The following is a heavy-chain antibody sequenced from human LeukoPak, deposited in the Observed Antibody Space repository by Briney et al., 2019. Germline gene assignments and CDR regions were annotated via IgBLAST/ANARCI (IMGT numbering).Heavy chain of an antibody. V-gene: IGHV1-2*02. Sequence: ASVKVSCKASGYTFTGYYMHWVRQAPGQGLEWMGWINPNSGGTNYAQKFQGRVTMTRDTSISTAYMELSRLRSDDTAVYYCARDLDYYDSSGYYPDDDYWGQGTLVTVSS. CDR1: GYTFTGYY. D-gene: IGHD3-22*01. J-gene: IGHJ4*02. CDR3: ARDLDYYDSSGYYPDDDY. CDR2: INPNSGGT.